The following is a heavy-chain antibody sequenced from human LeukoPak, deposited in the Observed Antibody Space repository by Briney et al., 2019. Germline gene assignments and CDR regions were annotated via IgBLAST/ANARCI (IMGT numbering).Heavy chain of an antibody. CDR3: VKGGSSSHNWFDP. CDR1: GLTFSDFG. J-gene: IGHJ5*02. V-gene: IGHV3-30*02. Sequence: GGSLSLSCAPSGLTFSDFGMHCVRQARGRGVEWVAFIRNDGSNDYYPDSVKGRFTISRDNSRTTLYLQMHSLRIEDTAVYYCVKGGSSSHNWFDPWGQGILVTVSS. D-gene: IGHD6-13*01. CDR2: IRNDGSND.